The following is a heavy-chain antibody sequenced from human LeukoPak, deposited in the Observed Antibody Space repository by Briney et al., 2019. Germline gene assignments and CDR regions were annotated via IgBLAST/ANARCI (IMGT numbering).Heavy chain of an antibody. V-gene: IGHV3-21*01. CDR3: ARALVAAAGAHGY. J-gene: IGHJ4*02. Sequence: GGSLRLSCAASGFTFSSYSMNWVRQAPGEGLEWVSSISSSSSYIYYADSVKGRFTISRDNAKNSLYLQMNSLRAEDTAVYYCARALVAAAGAHGYWGQGTLVTVSS. CDR2: ISSSSSYI. CDR1: GFTFSSYS. D-gene: IGHD6-13*01.